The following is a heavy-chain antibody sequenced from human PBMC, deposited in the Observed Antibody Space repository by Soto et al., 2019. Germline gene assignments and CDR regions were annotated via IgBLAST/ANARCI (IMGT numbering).Heavy chain of an antibody. Sequence: PGGSLRLSCAASGFTFSNHAMSWVRQAPGKGLEWVANIKDDGSEKYYVESVKGRFTISRDNAQNSLFLQMNSLRGEDTAVYYCARDWGAPGRGSAIGYYYHFGLDVWGQGTTVTVSS. D-gene: IGHD5-18*01. CDR3: ARDWGAPGRGSAIGYYYHFGLDV. CDR2: IKDDGSEK. CDR1: GFTFSNHA. V-gene: IGHV3-7*03. J-gene: IGHJ6*02.